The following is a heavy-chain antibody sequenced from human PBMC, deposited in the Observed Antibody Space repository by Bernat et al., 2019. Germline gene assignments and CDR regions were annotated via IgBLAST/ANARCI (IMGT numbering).Heavy chain of an antibody. V-gene: IGHV5-10-1*03. D-gene: IGHD2-2*01. CDR2: IDPSDSYT. J-gene: IGHJ3*02. CDR3: AKHLGIVVVPAATNDAFDI. CDR1: GYSFTSYW. Sequence: EVQLVQSGAEVKKPGESLRISCKGSGYSFTSYWISWVRQMPRKGLEWMGRIDPSDSYTNYSPSFQGHVTISAKKSISTAYRQWSSRKASDTAMYYCAKHLGIVVVPAATNDAFDIWGQGTMVTVSS.